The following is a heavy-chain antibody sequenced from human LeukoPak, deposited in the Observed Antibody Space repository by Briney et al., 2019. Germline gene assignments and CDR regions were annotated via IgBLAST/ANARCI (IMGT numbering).Heavy chain of an antibody. Sequence: SETLSLTCTVSGGSISSYYWSWIRQPPGKGLEWIGYIYYSGSTNYNPSLKSRVTISVDTSKNQFSLKLSSVTAADTAVYYCARMYYYDSSGYYGSDYWGQGTLVTVSS. V-gene: IGHV4-59*01. CDR1: GGSISSYY. J-gene: IGHJ4*02. CDR3: ARMYYYDSSGYYGSDY. CDR2: IYYSGST. D-gene: IGHD3-22*01.